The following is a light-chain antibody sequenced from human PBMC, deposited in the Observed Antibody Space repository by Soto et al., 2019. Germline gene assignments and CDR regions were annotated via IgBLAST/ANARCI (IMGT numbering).Light chain of an antibody. CDR2: SDN. CDR1: SSNIGTYS. V-gene: IGLV1-44*01. Sequence: QAVVTQPPSASGTPGQRVTIYCYGSSSNIGTYSVSWYQHFPGTAPRLLIYSDNQRPSGVPDRFSASKSGASASLAISGLQSEDEADFYCAAWDDSLNGCVFGTGTKLTVL. J-gene: IGLJ1*01. CDR3: AAWDDSLNGCV.